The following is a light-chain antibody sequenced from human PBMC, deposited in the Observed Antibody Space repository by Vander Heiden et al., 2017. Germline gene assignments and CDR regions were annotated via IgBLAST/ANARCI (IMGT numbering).Light chain of an antibody. J-gene: IGLJ1*01. CDR3: SSFAGFNNYV. CDR2: EVS. V-gene: IGLV2-8*01. CDR1: SSDVGGYNY. Sequence: QSALTQPHSASGPPGQSATISCTGTSSDVGGYNYVSWYQQHPGKAPKVVIYEVSQRPSGVPDRFSGSKSANTASLTVSGLQAEDEADYYCSSFAGFNNYVFGTGTKVTVL.